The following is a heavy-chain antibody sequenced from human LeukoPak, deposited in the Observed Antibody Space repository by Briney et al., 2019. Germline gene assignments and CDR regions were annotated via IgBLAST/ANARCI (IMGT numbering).Heavy chain of an antibody. CDR1: GFTFSGSA. CDR2: IRSKANSYAT. J-gene: IGHJ4*02. V-gene: IGHV3-73*01. D-gene: IGHD3-22*01. Sequence: PGGSLRLSCAASGFTFSGSAMHWVRQASGKGLEWIGRIRSKANSYATSYTASLKGRFTISRDDSKNTAYLQMNSLKTEDTAVYYCTCPFYYDNNAYYPTHYWGQGTLVTVSS. CDR3: TCPFYYDNNAYYPTHY.